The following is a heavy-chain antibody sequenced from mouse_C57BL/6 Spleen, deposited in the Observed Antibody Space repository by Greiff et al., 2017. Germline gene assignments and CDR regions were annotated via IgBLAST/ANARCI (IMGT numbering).Heavy chain of an antibody. CDR3: TRWAVITTVVATYAMDY. V-gene: IGHV1-5*01. J-gene: IGHJ4*01. CDR1: GYTFTSYW. CDR2: IYPGNSDT. D-gene: IGHD1-1*01. Sequence: EVQLQESGTVLARPGASVKMSCKTSGYTFTSYWMHWVKQRPGQGLEWIGAIYPGNSDTSYNQKFKGKAKLTAVTSASTAYMELSSLTNEDSAVYYCTRWAVITTVVATYAMDYWGQGTSVTVSS.